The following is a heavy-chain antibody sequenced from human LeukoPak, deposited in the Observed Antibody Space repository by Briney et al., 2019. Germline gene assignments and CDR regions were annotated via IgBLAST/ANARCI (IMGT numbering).Heavy chain of an antibody. Sequence: GRSLRLSCAASGFTFSSYGMHWVRQAPGKGLEWVAVIWYDGSDKYYVDSVKGRFTISRDNSKNTLYLQMNSLRAEDTAVYYCAKDRYSSTWYLIDYWGQGTLVTVSS. CDR3: AKDRYSSTWYLIDY. J-gene: IGHJ4*02. CDR2: IWYDGSDK. V-gene: IGHV3-33*06. CDR1: GFTFSSYG. D-gene: IGHD6-13*01.